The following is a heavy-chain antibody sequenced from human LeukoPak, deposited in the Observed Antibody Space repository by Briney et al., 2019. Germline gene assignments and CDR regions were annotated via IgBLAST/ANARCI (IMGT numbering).Heavy chain of an antibody. J-gene: IGHJ4*02. Sequence: SETLSLTCTVSGGSISNYYWSWIRQPPGKGLEWIGYIYYSGTTNYNPSLKSRVTISVDTSRNQFSLKLNSVTAADTAVYYCARGVYIATAQYGYWGQGTLVTVSS. D-gene: IGHD6-13*01. CDR2: IYYSGTT. CDR1: GGSISNYY. V-gene: IGHV4-59*01. CDR3: ARGVYIATAQYGY.